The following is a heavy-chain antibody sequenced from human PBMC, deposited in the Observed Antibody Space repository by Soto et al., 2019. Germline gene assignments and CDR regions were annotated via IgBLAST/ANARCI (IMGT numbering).Heavy chain of an antibody. CDR1: GYSFTSYW. CDR3: ARRMKGCTNGVCYTSCFDY. Sequence: GESLKISCKGSGYSFTSYWIGWVRQMPGKGLEWMGIIYPGDSDTRYSPSFQGQVTISADKSISTACLQWSSLKASDTAMYYCARRMKGCTNGVCYTSCFDYWGQGTLVTVSS. CDR2: IYPGDSDT. D-gene: IGHD2-8*01. J-gene: IGHJ4*02. V-gene: IGHV5-51*01.